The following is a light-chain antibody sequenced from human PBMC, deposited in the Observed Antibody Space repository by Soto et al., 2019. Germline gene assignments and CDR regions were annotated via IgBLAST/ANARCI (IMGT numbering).Light chain of an antibody. V-gene: IGKV3-15*01. CDR3: QQYNEWPPFT. CDR2: AAS. J-gene: IGKJ5*01. CDR1: QSVRSN. Sequence: EIVMTQSPATLSVSPGERATLSCRASQSVRSNLAWYQQKPGQAPRLVIYAASTRATGIPDRFSGSVSGTEFTLTISSLQSEDSAVYYCQQYNEWPPFTFGQGTRLEI.